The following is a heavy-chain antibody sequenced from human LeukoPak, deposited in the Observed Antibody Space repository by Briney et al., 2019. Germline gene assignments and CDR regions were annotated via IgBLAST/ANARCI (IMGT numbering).Heavy chain of an antibody. CDR3: AKDDYYDNTGHLDY. D-gene: IGHD3-22*01. CDR2: ISSSGVST. CDR1: GFTFSSYA. V-gene: IGHV3-23*01. J-gene: IGHJ4*02. Sequence: GGFLRLSCAASGFTFSSYAMSWVRQAPGKGLEWFSAISSSGVSTYYADSVKGRFTISRDNSKNTLYLQINSLRAEDTAVYYCAKDDYYDNTGHLDYWGQGTLVTVSS.